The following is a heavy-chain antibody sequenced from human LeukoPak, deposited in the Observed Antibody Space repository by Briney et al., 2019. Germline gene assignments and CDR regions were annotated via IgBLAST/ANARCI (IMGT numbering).Heavy chain of an antibody. CDR2: INPNSGGT. Sequence: GASVKVSCKASGYTFTGYYIHWVGQAPGQGLEWMGWINPNSGGTKYAQKFQGRVTMTRDTSISTAYMELSSLTSDDTALYYCATDGAVAGTVYPEYWGQGTLVTVSS. CDR1: GYTFTGYY. J-gene: IGHJ4*02. D-gene: IGHD6-19*01. V-gene: IGHV1-2*02. CDR3: ATDGAVAGTVYPEY.